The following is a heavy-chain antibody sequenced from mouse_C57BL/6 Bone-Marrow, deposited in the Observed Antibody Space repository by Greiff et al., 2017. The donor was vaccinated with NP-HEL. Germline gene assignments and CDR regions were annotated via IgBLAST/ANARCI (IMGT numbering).Heavy chain of an antibody. CDR1: GYTFTSYD. J-gene: IGHJ1*03. Sequence: QVQLKQSGPELVKPGASVKLSCKASGYTFTSYDINWVKQRPGQGLEWIGWIYPRDGSTKYNEKFKGKATLTVDTSSSTAYMELHSLTSEDSAVYFCARSVYYGNYDWYFDVWGTGTTVTVSS. V-gene: IGHV1-85*01. CDR3: ARSVYYGNYDWYFDV. CDR2: IYPRDGST. D-gene: IGHD2-1*01.